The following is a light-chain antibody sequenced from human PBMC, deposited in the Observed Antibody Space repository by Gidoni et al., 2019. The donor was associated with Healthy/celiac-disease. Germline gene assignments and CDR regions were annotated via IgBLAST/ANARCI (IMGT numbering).Light chain of an antibody. V-gene: IGKV1-33*01. J-gene: IGKJ5*01. CDR2: DAS. CDR3: QQYDNLPPLT. CDR1: QDISNY. Sequence: DIQMTQSPSSLSASVGDRVTITCQASQDISNYLNWYQQKPGKGPKLLIYDASNLETGVPSRFSGSGSGTDFTFTISSLQPEDIATYYCQQYDNLPPLTFGQGTRLEIK.